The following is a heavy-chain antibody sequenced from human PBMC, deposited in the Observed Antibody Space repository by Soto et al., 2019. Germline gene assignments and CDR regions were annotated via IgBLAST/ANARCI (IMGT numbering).Heavy chain of an antibody. CDR2: ISSSSSYT. V-gene: IGHV3-11*03. Sequence: QGPGKGLEWVSYISSSSSYTNYADSVKGRFTISRDNAKNSLYLQMNSLRAEDTAVYYCARSSRFGFDPWGQGTLVTVSS. D-gene: IGHD3-16*01. CDR3: ARSSRFGFDP. J-gene: IGHJ5*02.